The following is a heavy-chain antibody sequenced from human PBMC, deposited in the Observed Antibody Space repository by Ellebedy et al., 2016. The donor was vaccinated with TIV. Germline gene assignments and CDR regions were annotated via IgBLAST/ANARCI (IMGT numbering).Heavy chain of an antibody. CDR2: IYYSGST. V-gene: IGHV4-39*01. CDR3: ASLKRTGAFDY. J-gene: IGHJ4*02. D-gene: IGHD1-1*01. Sequence: MPSETLSLTCTVSGGSISSSSYYWGWIRQPPGKGLEWIGSIYYSGSTYYNPSLKSRVTISVDTSKNQFSLKLSSVTAADTAVYYCASLKRTGAFDYWGQGTLVTVSS. CDR1: GGSISSSSYY.